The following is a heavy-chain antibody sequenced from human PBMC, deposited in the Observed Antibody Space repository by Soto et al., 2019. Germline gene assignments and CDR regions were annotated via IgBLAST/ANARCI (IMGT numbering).Heavy chain of an antibody. CDR2: IWYDGSNK. Sequence: QVQLVESGGGVVQPGRSLRLSCAASGFTFSSYGMHWVRQAPGKGLEWVAVIWYDGSNKYYADSVKGRFTISRDNSKNTLYLQMNSLRAEDTAVYYCASAPADYYYGMDVWGQGTTVTVSS. V-gene: IGHV3-33*01. D-gene: IGHD6-25*01. CDR3: ASAPADYYYGMDV. J-gene: IGHJ6*02. CDR1: GFTFSSYG.